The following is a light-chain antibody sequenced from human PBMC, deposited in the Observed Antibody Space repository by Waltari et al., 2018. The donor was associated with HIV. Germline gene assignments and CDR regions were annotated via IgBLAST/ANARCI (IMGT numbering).Light chain of an antibody. J-gene: IGKJ1*01. CDR2: RTS. CDR3: LQYGSYSRT. CDR1: QIINEW. V-gene: IGKV1-5*03. Sequence: DIQMTQSPSTLSASVRERITITCRSSQIINEWLAWYQHKQGTAPKLLIYRTSTRQTGVPPRFSGSGSGTDFTLIISGLQADDFATYYCLQYGSYSRTFGQGTRVDVK.